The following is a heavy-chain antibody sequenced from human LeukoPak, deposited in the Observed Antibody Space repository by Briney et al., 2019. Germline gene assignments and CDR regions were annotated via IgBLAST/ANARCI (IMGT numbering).Heavy chain of an antibody. D-gene: IGHD2-15*01. Sequence: GGSLRLSCAASGLPVSISYINWVRQPPGKGLEWVSVLYRDDTPYYAESVKGRFTISRDSAKNTLDLQMSGLRAEDTAMYYCVSGYCRGARCHAFAFDIWGQGTMVTVSS. CDR1: GLPVSISY. V-gene: IGHV3-53*03. CDR2: LYRDDTP. J-gene: IGHJ3*02. CDR3: VSGYCRGARCHAFAFDI.